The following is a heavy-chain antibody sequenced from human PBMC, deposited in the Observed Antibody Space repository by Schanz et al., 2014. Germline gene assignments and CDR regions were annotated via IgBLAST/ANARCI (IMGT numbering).Heavy chain of an antibody. CDR2: IIPILGIA. CDR3: ARIIDGDYLY. CDR1: GGTFSSYS. D-gene: IGHD4-17*01. J-gene: IGHJ4*02. V-gene: IGHV1-69*02. Sequence: QVQLVQSGAEVKKPGSSVKVSCKASGGTFSSYSISWVRQAPGQGLEWMGRIIPILGIANYAQKFQGRVTNTADKSTSTAYMDLSSLRPEDTAVYYCARIIDGDYLYWGQGTLVTVSS.